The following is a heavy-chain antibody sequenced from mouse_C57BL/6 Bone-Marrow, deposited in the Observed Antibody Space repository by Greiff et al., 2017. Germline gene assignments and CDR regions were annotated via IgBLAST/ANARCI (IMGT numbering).Heavy chain of an antibody. CDR2: IHPNSGST. V-gene: IGHV1-64*01. D-gene: IGHD1-1*01. J-gene: IGHJ1*03. CDR3: ARKTTVVAHWYFDV. CDR1: GYTFTSYW. Sequence: QVQLQQPGAELVKPGASVKLSCKASGYTFTSYWMHWVKQRPGQGLEWIGMIHPNSGSTNYNEKFKSKATLTVDKSSSTAYMQLSSLTSEDSAVYYCARKTTVVAHWYFDVWGTGTTVTGSS.